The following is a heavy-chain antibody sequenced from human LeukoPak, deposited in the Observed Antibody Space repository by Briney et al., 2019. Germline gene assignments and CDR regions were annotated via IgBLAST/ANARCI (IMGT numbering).Heavy chain of an antibody. J-gene: IGHJ1*01. Sequence: PSETLSLTCAVYGGSFSGYYWSWIRQPPGKGLEWIGEINHSGSTNYNPSLKSRVTISVDTSKNQFSLKLSSVTAADTAVYYCAREWVTSYYYDSSGYRHWGQGPWSPSPQ. V-gene: IGHV4-34*01. CDR3: AREWVTSYYYDSSGYRH. CDR2: INHSGST. CDR1: GGSFSGYY. D-gene: IGHD3-22*01.